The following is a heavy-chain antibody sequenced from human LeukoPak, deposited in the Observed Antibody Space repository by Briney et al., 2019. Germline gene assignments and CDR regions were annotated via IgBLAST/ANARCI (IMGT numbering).Heavy chain of an antibody. D-gene: IGHD3-9*01. J-gene: IGHJ4*02. V-gene: IGHV3-21*01. CDR2: ISSSSSYI. CDR1: GFTSSSYS. Sequence: GGSLRLSCAASGFTSSSYSMNWVRQAPGEGLEWVSSISSSSSYIYYADSVKGRFTISRDNAKNSLYLQMNSLRAEDTAVYYCAKDLLQSTYYDILTGYPNFDYWGQGTLVTVSS. CDR3: AKDLLQSTYYDILTGYPNFDY.